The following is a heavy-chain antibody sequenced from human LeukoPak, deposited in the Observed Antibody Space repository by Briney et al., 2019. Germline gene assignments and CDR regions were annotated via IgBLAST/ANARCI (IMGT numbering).Heavy chain of an antibody. CDR1: GFTFSNAW. J-gene: IGHJ3*02. V-gene: IGHV3-21*01. D-gene: IGHD3-9*01. CDR3: ARASSKQLAGYLPDGFDI. CDR2: ICSSGTYV. Sequence: PGGSLRLSCAASGFTFSNAWLSWVRQAPGKGLEWVSSICSSGTYVYYPDSVKGRFTISRDNAKNSLSLQMNSLRADDAAVYYCARASSKQLAGYLPDGFDIWGQGTMVTVSS.